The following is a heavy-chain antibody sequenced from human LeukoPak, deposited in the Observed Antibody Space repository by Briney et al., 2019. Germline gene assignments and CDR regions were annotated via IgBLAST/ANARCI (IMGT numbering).Heavy chain of an antibody. D-gene: IGHD5-18*01. Sequence: PSETLSLTCTVSGGSISSSSYYWGWIRQPPGKGLEWIGSTYYSGSTYYNPSLKSRVTISVDTSKNQFSLKLSSVTAADTAVYYCARPSSYSYGYNYWGQGTLVTVSS. J-gene: IGHJ4*02. CDR1: GGSISSSSYY. CDR2: TYYSGST. V-gene: IGHV4-39*01. CDR3: ARPSSYSYGYNY.